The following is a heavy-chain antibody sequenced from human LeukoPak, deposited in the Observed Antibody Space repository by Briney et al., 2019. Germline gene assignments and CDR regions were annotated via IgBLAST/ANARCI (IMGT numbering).Heavy chain of an antibody. CDR2: ISGSDGST. CDR3: AKARSGSSASCYNY. Sequence: GGSLRLSCAASGFTFSTYAMSWVRQAPGKGLEWVSVISGSDGSTYYADSVKGRFTISRDNSKNTLYPQMNSLRAEDTAVYYCAKARSGSSASCYNYWGQGTLVTVSS. D-gene: IGHD2-2*01. V-gene: IGHV3-23*01. J-gene: IGHJ4*02. CDR1: GFTFSTYA.